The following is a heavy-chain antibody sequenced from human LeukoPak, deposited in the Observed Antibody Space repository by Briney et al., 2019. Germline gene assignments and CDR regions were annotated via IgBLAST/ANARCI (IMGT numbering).Heavy chain of an antibody. D-gene: IGHD6-19*01. CDR2: ISSSGSYK. J-gene: IGHJ4*02. V-gene: IGHV3-21*01. Sequence: NPGGSLRLSCAASGFTFSSFSMNWVRQAPGKGLEWVSSISSSGSYKYYADSVKGRFTISRDNAKNSLYLQMNSLRAEDTAVYYCARGLSSGWGQGTLVTASS. CDR3: ARGLSSG. CDR1: GFTFSSFS.